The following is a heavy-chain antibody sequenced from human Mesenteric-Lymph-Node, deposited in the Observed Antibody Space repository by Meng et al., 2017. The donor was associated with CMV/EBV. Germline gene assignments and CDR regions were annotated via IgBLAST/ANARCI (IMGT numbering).Heavy chain of an antibody. CDR2: INWIGNTT. CDR1: EFRFDGYD. CDR3: ARAYFDSSQD. V-gene: IGHV3-20*04. D-gene: IGHD3-22*01. Sequence: GESLKISCAASEFRFDGYDMSWVRQGPGRGLEWVSGINWIGNTTGCADSVMRRFTISRDNAKNSLFVQMNSLRAEDTAVYYCARAYFDSSQDWGQGTLVTVSS. J-gene: IGHJ1*01.